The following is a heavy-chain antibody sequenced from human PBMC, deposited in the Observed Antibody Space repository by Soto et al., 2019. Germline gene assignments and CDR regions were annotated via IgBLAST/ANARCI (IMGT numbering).Heavy chain of an antibody. D-gene: IGHD6-19*01. CDR3: ARLASGWKYYYFDF. V-gene: IGHV4-34*01. J-gene: IGHJ2*01. CDR1: GGSFSPYF. Sequence: QVQLQQWGAGLLTPSETLSLTCAVYGGSFSPYFWSGIRQPPGKGLEWIGEINHSGSTNYNPSLTRRATLSVDTSKNQVSLKLTSVTAADTAVYYCARLASGWKYYYFDFWGRGTPVTVSS. CDR2: INHSGST.